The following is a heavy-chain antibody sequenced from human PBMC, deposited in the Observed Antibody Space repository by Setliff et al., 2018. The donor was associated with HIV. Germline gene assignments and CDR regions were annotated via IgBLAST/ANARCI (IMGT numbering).Heavy chain of an antibody. V-gene: IGHV4-4*07. J-gene: IGHJ6*02. CDR3: ARDKVAWVRGARPPDYYYYGLDV. Sequence: SETLSLTCNVSIGSISSYYWNWIRQPAGKGPEWIGRIYPNGNTNYNPSLISRVTMAVDTSKNQFSLKLNSVTAADTATYYCARDKVAWVRGARPPDYYYYGLDVWGQGTTVTVSS. D-gene: IGHD3-10*01. CDR1: IGSISSYY. CDR2: IYPNGNT.